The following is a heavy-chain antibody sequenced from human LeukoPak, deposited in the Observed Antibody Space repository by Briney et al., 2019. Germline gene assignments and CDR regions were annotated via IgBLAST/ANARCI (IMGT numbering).Heavy chain of an antibody. CDR1: GVSVSSGNYY. CDR3: SIVGAKNWFDP. V-gene: IGHV4-61*03. CDR2: VFNTGRT. D-gene: IGHD1-26*01. Sequence: SETLSLTCAVSGVSVSSGNYYWTWIRQAPGKGLEWIGYVFNTGRTNYNPSLKSRVTISADTSKNHYSLTLTSVTAADTAVYYCSIVGAKNWFDPWGQGTLVTVSS. J-gene: IGHJ5*02.